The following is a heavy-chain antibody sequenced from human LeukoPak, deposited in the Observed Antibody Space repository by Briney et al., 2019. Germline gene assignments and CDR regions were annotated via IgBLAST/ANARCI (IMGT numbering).Heavy chain of an antibody. Sequence: PSETLSLTCTVSGGSISSSYWSWIRQPPGKGLEWIGCIYYSGSTNYNPSLKSRVTMSVDTSKNQFSLNLSSVTAADTAVYYYARGPYSSRYDYWGQGTVVTVSS. CDR1: GGSISSSY. CDR2: IYYSGST. J-gene: IGHJ4*02. V-gene: IGHV4-59*01. D-gene: IGHD6-13*01. CDR3: ARGPYSSRYDY.